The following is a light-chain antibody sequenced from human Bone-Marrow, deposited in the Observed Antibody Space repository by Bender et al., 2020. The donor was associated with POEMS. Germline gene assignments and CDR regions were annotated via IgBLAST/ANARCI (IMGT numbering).Light chain of an antibody. J-gene: IGLJ2*01. Sequence: ARITCSGDALPKQYAYWYQQKPGQAPVLVIYKDSERPSGIPERFSGSNSGNTATLTISGTQAMDEADYYCQAWDSSTVVFGGGTKLTVL. CDR2: KDS. CDR1: ALPKQY. V-gene: IGLV3-1*01. CDR3: QAWDSSTVV.